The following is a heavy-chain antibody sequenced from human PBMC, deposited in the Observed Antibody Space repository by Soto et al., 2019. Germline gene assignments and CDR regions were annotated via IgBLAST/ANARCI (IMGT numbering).Heavy chain of an antibody. J-gene: IGHJ6*01. V-gene: IGHV5-51*01. CDR2: IYPGDSDT. D-gene: IGHD2-21*01. Sequence: GESLKISCKGSGYSFTSYWIGWVRQMPGKGLKRMGIIYPGDSDTRYSPTFQGQVTISADKSISTAYLQWTSLKASDTAMYYCACGGVRCFIARTSDYDGMDVWVQGITVIGSS. CDR1: GYSFTSYW. CDR3: ACGGVRCFIARTSDYDGMDV.